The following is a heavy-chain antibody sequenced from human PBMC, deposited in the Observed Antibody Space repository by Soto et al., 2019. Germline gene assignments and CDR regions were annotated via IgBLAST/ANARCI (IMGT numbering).Heavy chain of an antibody. CDR1: GDSVTNYF. CDR2: MYHGGRT. D-gene: IGHD2-8*01. J-gene: IGHJ4*02. V-gene: IGHV4-59*02. Sequence: QVHLRESGPGLVKSSETLSLTCTVSGDSVTNYFWSWLRQPPGKGLEWIGHMYHGGRTNYSPSLKSRVTMSLASSRHQFSRNLSSVTAADTAVYFCARDPGYCTNCVCPIFDFWGQGLIVAVSS. CDR3: ARDPGYCTNCVCPIFDF.